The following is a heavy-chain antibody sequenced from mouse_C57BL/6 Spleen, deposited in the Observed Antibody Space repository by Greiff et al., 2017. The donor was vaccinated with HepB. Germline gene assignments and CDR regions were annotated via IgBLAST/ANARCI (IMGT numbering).Heavy chain of an antibody. CDR2: IHPNSGST. D-gene: IGHD2-3*01. V-gene: IGHV1-64*01. J-gene: IGHJ2*01. CDR3: ARPDDGYYPYFDY. Sequence: QVHVKQPGAELVKPGASVKLSCKASGYTFTSYWMHWVKQRPGQGLEWIGMIHPNSGSTNYNEKFKSKATLTVDKSSSTAYMQLSSLTSEDSAVYYCARPDDGYYPYFDYWGQGTTLTVSS. CDR1: GYTFTSYW.